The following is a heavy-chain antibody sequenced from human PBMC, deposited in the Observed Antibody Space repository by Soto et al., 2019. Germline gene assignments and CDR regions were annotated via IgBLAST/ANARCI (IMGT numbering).Heavy chain of an antibody. CDR2: ISGDNGNT. CDR1: GYNFTNYG. V-gene: IGHV1-18*04. Sequence: QVQLVQSEGEMKKPGASVTVSCKASGYNFTNYGISWVRQAPGQGLQWMGWISGDNGNTHDAHKFQGIVTLTTDTSPATAYIELRSLRSDDTAVYYCSRDIVVGTPAIPLPFYPYVGMDVWGQGTTVTVSS. J-gene: IGHJ6*02. CDR3: SRDIVVGTPAIPLPFYPYVGMDV. D-gene: IGHD2-2*02.